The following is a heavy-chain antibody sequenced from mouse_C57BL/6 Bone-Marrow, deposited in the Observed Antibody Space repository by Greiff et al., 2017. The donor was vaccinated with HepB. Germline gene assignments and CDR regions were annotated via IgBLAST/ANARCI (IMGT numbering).Heavy chain of an antibody. CDR3: ARPIYYDYDEPGYYAMDY. CDR1: GYTFTSYW. CDR2: IDPNSGGT. V-gene: IGHV1-72*01. J-gene: IGHJ4*01. Sequence: QVQLQQPGAELVKPGASVKLSCKASGYTFTSYWMHWVKQRPGRGLEWIGRIDPNSGGTKYNEKFKSKATLTVDKPSSTAYMQLSSLTSEDSAVYYCARPIYYDYDEPGYYAMDYWGQGTSVTVSS. D-gene: IGHD2-4*01.